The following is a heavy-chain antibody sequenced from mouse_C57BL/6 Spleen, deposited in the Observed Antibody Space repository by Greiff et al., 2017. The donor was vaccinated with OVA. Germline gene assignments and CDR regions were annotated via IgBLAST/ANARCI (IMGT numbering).Heavy chain of an antibody. D-gene: IGHD2-3*01. CDR3: AKSNDSYYGSAWFAY. CDR1: GYTFTSYG. J-gene: IGHJ3*01. Sequence: VQLQESGAELARPGASVKLSCKASGYTFTSYGISWVKQRTGQGLEWIGEIYPRSGNTYYNEKFKGKATLTADKASSTAYMELRSLTSEDSAVYYYAKSNDSYYGSAWFAYWGQGTLVTVSA. CDR2: IYPRSGNT. V-gene: IGHV1-81*01.